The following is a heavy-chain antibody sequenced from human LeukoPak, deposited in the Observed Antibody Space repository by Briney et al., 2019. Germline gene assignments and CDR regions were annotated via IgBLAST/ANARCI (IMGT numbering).Heavy chain of an antibody. D-gene: IGHD6-13*01. V-gene: IGHV3-9*01. J-gene: IGHJ4*02. CDR1: GFTFSSYS. CDR2: ISWNSGNI. Sequence: PGGSLRLSCAASGFTFSSYSMNWVRQAPGKGLEWVSGISWNSGNIDYADSVEGRFTISRDNAKNSLYLQMNSLRPEDTALYYCAKVLPYIAAAGPFDYWGQGTLVTVSS. CDR3: AKVLPYIAAAGPFDY.